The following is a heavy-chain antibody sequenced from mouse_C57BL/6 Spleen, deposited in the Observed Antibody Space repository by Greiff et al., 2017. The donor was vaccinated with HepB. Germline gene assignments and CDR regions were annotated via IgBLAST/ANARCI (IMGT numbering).Heavy chain of an antibody. CDR3: ARGGTTVAMDY. CDR1: GYSITSGYY. Sequence: ESGPGLVKPSQSLSLTCSVTGYSITSGYYWNWIRQFPGNKLEWMGYISYDGSNNYNPSLKNRISITRDTSKNQFFLKLNSVTTEDTATYYGARGGTTVAMDYWGQGTSVTVSS. D-gene: IGHD1-1*01. J-gene: IGHJ4*01. CDR2: ISYDGSN. V-gene: IGHV3-6*01.